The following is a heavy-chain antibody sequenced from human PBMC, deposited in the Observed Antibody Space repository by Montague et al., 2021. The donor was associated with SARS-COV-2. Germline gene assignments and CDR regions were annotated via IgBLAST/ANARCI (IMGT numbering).Heavy chain of an antibody. CDR3: ARGGGDYGGNPFDY. J-gene: IGHJ4*02. CDR2: IYYTGSA. CDR1: GDSISSYY. D-gene: IGHD4-23*01. Sequence: SETLSLTCSVSGDSISSYYWSWIRQSPGRGLDWIGHIYYTGSAKYNPSLKSRVSFSVDASKNEFSLRLTSVSAADTAVYYCARGGGDYGGNPFDYWGQGTLVTVSS. V-gene: IGHV4-59*01.